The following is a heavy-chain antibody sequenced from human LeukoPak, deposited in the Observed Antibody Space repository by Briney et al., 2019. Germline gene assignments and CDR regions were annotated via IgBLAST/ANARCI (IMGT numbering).Heavy chain of an antibody. CDR2: ISSSGSTI. J-gene: IGHJ6*03. D-gene: IGHD3-3*01. CDR1: GFTFSSYE. Sequence: PGGSLRLSCAASGFTFSSYEMNWVRQAPGKGLEGVSYISSSGSTIYYADSVKGRFTISRDNAKNSLYLQMNSLRAEDTAVYYCARAVSPTGVFGVVTELYYMDVWGKGTTVTVSS. V-gene: IGHV3-48*03. CDR3: ARAVSPTGVFGVVTELYYMDV.